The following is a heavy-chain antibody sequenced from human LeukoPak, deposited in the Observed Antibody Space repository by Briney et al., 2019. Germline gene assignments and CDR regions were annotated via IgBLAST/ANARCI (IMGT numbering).Heavy chain of an antibody. CDR1: GASLSSYY. CDR3: AREHKDGYSGYDYFDY. V-gene: IGHV4-39*07. J-gene: IGHJ4*02. Sequence: SETLSLTCNVSGASLSSYYWGWIRQPPGKGLEWIGSIYYSGSTYYNPSLKSRVTISVDTSKNQFSLKLSSVTAADTAVYYCAREHKDGYSGYDYFDYWGQGTLVTVSS. CDR2: IYYSGST. D-gene: IGHD5-12*01.